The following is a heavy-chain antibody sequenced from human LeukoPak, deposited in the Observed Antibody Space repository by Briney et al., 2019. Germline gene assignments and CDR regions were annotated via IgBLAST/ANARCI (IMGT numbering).Heavy chain of an antibody. D-gene: IGHD5-18*01. J-gene: IGHJ4*02. CDR1: GGSISSYY. CDR2: IYYSGST. V-gene: IGHV4-59*01. Sequence: SETLSLTCTASGGSISSYYWSWIRQPPGKGLEWIGYIYYSGSTNYNPSLKSRVTISVDTSKNQFSLKLSSVTAADTAVYYCARDSSYGFFDYWGQGTLVTVSS. CDR3: ARDSSYGFFDY.